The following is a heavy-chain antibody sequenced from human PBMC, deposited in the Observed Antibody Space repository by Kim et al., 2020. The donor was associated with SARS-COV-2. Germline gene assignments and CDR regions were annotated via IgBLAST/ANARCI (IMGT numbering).Heavy chain of an antibody. CDR3: AKAASVATRDYGMDV. Sequence: SLRLSCAASGFTFDGSAMHWVRQAPGKGLDWVSGISWNSGTIGYADSVKGRFTISRDNAKNSLYLQMNSLRAEDTALYYCAKAASVATRDYGMDVWGQ. V-gene: IGHV3-9*01. J-gene: IGHJ6*02. D-gene: IGHD6-6*01. CDR1: GFTFDGSA. CDR2: ISWNSGTI.